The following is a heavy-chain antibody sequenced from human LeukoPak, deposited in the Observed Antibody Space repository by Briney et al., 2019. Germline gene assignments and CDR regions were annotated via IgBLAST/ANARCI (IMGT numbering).Heavy chain of an antibody. D-gene: IGHD6-25*01. Sequence: PSETLSLTCTVSGGSISSYYWSWIRQPAGKGLEWIGRIYTSGSTNYNPSLKSRVTISVDKSKNQFSLKLSSVTAADTAVYYCARDRASSGFGGYYYMDVWGKGTTVTVSS. CDR1: GGSISSYY. CDR3: ARDRASSGFGGYYYMDV. V-gene: IGHV4-4*07. J-gene: IGHJ6*03. CDR2: IYTSGST.